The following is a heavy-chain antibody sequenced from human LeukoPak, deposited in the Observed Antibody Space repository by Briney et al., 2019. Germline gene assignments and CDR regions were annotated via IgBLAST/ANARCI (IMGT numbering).Heavy chain of an antibody. CDR2: IYYSGST. D-gene: IGHD1-26*01. CDR1: GGSISSYY. Sequence: PSETLSLTCTVSGGSISSYYWSWIRQPPGKGLEWIGYIYYSGSTNYNPSLKSRVTISVDTSKNQFSLKLSSVTAADTAVYYCARGLKWELHRLGHYFDYWGQGTLVTVSS. V-gene: IGHV4-59*01. J-gene: IGHJ4*02. CDR3: ARGLKWELHRLGHYFDY.